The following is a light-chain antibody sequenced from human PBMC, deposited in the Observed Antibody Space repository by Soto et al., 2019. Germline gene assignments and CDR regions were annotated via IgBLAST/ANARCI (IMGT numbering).Light chain of an antibody. J-gene: IGLJ1*01. CDR1: SSDVGGYNY. V-gene: IGLV2-14*01. CDR3: SSYTSSSPYV. CDR2: EVS. Sequence: SALTQPASVSGSPGQSITISCTGTSSDVGGYNYVSWYQQHPGKAPKLMIYEVSNRPSGVSNRFSGSKSGNTASLTISGLQAEDEADYYCSSYTSSSPYVFGTGTRSPS.